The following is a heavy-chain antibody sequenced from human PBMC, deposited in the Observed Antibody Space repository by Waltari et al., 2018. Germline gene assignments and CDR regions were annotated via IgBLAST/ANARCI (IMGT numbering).Heavy chain of an antibody. CDR1: GFTFSSYA. D-gene: IGHD3-3*01. J-gene: IGHJ3*02. CDR3: AKDRVGVFDI. V-gene: IGHV3-23*01. CDR2: ITGSGGST. Sequence: EVQLLESGGGLVQPGGSLRLSCAASGFTFSSYAMTWVRQAPGKGLGGVSAITGSGGSTYYAYSVKGRFTISRDNSKNTVYLQMNSLRAEDTAVYYCAKDRVGVFDIWGQGTMVTVSS.